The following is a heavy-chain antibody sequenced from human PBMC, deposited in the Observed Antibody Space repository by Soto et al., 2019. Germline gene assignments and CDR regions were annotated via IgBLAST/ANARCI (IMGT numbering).Heavy chain of an antibody. CDR2: ISSTTNYI. Sequence: GGSLRLSCAASGFTFTRYSMNWVRQAAGKGLEWVSSISSTTNYIYYGDSMKGRFTISRDNAKNSLYLEMNSLRAEDTAVYYCARESEDLTSNFDYWGQGTLVIVSS. CDR1: GFTFTRYS. CDR3: ARESEDLTSNFDY. V-gene: IGHV3-21*06. J-gene: IGHJ4*02.